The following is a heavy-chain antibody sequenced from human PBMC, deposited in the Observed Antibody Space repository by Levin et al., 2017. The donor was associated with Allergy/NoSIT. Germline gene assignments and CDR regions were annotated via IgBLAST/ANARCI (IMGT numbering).Heavy chain of an antibody. CDR3: PIWFGELLDGALDY. Sequence: GGSLRLSCAASGFTFSSYWMSWVRQAPGKGLEWVANIKQDGSEKYYVDSVKGRFTISRDNAKNSLYLQMNSLRAEDTAVYYWPIWFGELLDGALDYWGQGTLVTVSS. V-gene: IGHV3-7*01. CDR2: IKQDGSEK. D-gene: IGHD3-10*01. J-gene: IGHJ4*02. CDR1: GFTFSSYW.